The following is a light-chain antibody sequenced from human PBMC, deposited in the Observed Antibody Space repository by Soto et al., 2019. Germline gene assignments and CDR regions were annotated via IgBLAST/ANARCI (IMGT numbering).Light chain of an antibody. CDR1: SSNIGADSA. Sequence: VLTQPPSVSGAPGQRVIISCTGSSSNIGADSAVHWYQQLPGKAPKLLIYGDNNRPSGVPDRFSGSKSGTSASLAITGLQAEDEADYYCQSYDTSLSGRVFGGGTKLTVL. CDR3: QSYDTSLSGRV. CDR2: GDN. J-gene: IGLJ3*02. V-gene: IGLV1-40*01.